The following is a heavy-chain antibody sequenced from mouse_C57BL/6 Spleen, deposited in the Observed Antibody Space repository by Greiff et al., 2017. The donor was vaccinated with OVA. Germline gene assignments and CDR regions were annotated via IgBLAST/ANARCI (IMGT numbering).Heavy chain of an antibody. Sequence: EVMLVESEGGLVQPGSSMKLSCTASGFTFSDYYMAWVRQVPEKGLEWVANINYDGSSTYYLDALKSRFIISRDNAKNILYLQMSSLKSEDTATYYCAREERRYYCDYWGQGTTLTVSS. CDR1: GFTFSDYY. CDR2: INYDGSST. J-gene: IGHJ2*01. V-gene: IGHV5-16*01. CDR3: AREERRYYCDY.